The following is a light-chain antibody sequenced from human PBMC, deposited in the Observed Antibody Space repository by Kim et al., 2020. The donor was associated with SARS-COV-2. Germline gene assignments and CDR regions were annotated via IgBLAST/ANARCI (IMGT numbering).Light chain of an antibody. Sequence: LGQTVRITCQGDSLRSYYASWYQQKPGQAPVLVIYGKNNRPSGIPDRFSGSSSGNTASLTITGAQAEDEADYCCNSRDSSGNHLEVFGGGTQLTVL. CDR3: NSRDSSGNHLEV. CDR1: SLRSYY. J-gene: IGLJ3*02. V-gene: IGLV3-19*01. CDR2: GKN.